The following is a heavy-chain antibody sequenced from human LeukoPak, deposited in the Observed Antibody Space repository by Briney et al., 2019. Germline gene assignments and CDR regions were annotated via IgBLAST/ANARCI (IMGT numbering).Heavy chain of an antibody. CDR2: IYYSGST. V-gene: IGHV4-31*03. CDR1: GGSTSSGGYC. CDR3: ARDVAYSSSSLPSGAFDI. Sequence: PPETLSPTSTVSGGSTSSGGYCWSWTRQHPGKGLEWIGYIYYSGSTYNNPSLKSRVTIAVDTSKNQFSLKLSSVTAADTAVYYCARDVAYSSSSLPSGAFDIWGQGTMVTVSS. J-gene: IGHJ3*02. D-gene: IGHD6-6*01.